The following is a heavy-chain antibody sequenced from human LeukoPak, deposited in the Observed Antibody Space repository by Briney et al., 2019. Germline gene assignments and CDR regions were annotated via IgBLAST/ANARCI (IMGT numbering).Heavy chain of an antibody. D-gene: IGHD3-10*01. J-gene: IGHJ6*02. CDR3: AREPHNTGFGELFPYYYYYGMDV. CDR1: GFTVSSNY. V-gene: IGHV3-66*01. CDR2: IYSGGST. Sequence: GGSLRLSCAASGFTVSSNYMSWVRQAPGKGLEWVSVIYSGGSTYYADSVKGRFTISRDNSKNTLYLQMNSLRAEDTAVYYCAREPHNTGFGELFPYYYYYGMDVWGQGTTVTVSS.